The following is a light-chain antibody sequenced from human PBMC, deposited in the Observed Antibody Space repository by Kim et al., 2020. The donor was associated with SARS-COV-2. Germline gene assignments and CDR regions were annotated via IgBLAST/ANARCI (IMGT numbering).Light chain of an antibody. CDR3: SSYTSTNTFV. CDR1: SSDVGGYNY. J-gene: IGLJ1*01. Sequence: QSVLTQPASVSGSPGQSITISCTGTSSDVGGYNYVSWYQQHPGKAPKLMIYDVNERPSGVSNRFSGSKSGNTASLTISGLQAKDEADYYCSSYTSTNTFVFGTGTKVTVL. V-gene: IGLV2-14*01. CDR2: DVN.